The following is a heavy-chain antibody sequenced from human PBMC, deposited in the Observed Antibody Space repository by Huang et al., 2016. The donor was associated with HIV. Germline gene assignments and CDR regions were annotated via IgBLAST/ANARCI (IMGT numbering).Heavy chain of an antibody. CDR3: ARRRTHFTFDY. V-gene: IGHV4-39*01. J-gene: IGHJ4*02. CDR1: DGSLNSGKYY. CDR2: IFYTGSA. Sequence: DGSLNSGKYYWGWIRQSPGKGLEWIGSIFYTGSAHYTPSLESRVTIFVDSSKSQLSVRLRSVTAADTVVYYCARRRTHFTFDYWGQGTLVTVSS.